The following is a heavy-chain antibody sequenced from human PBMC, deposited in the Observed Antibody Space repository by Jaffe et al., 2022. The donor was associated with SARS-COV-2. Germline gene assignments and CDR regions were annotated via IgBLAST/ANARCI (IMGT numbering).Heavy chain of an antibody. Sequence: QVQLVESGGGVVQPGRSLRLSCAASGFTFSSYAMHWVRQAPGKGLEWVAVISYDGSFKYYADSVKGRFTISRDSSKNTLYLQMNSLRAEDTAVYYCARGGYYGSERLHYYYMAVWGKGTTVTVSS. CDR1: GFTFSSYA. V-gene: IGHV3-30*04. D-gene: IGHD3-10*01. CDR2: ISYDGSFK. CDR3: ARGGYYGSERLHYYYMAV. J-gene: IGHJ6*03.